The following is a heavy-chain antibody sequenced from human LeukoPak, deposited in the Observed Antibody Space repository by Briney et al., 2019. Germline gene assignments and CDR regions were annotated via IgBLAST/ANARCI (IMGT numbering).Heavy chain of an antibody. V-gene: IGHV4-59*01. J-gene: IGHJ5*02. D-gene: IGHD6-19*01. CDR1: GGSISSYY. Sequence: PSETLSLTCTVSGGSISSYYWSWIRLPPGKGLGWIGYIYYSGSTNYNPSLKSRVTISVDTSKNQFSLKLSSVTAADTAVYYCARASPGIAVAGTVGWFDPWGQGTLVTVSS. CDR2: IYYSGST. CDR3: ARASPGIAVAGTVGWFDP.